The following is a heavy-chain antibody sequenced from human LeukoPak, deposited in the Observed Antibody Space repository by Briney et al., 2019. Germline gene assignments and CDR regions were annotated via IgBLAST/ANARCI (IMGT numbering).Heavy chain of an antibody. Sequence: ASVKVSCKVSGYTLTELSMHWVRQAPGKGLEWMGGFDPEDGETIYAQKFQGRVTMTEDTSTDTAYMELSSLRSEDTAVYYCATDTVTIFGAAIRNAFDIWGQGTMVTVSS. V-gene: IGHV1-24*01. CDR3: ATDTVTIFGAAIRNAFDI. CDR1: GYTLTELS. J-gene: IGHJ3*02. CDR2: FDPEDGET. D-gene: IGHD3-3*01.